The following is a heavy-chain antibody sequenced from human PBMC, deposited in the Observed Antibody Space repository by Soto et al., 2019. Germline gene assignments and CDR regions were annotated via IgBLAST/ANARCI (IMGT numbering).Heavy chain of an antibody. CDR3: RSSSRYSTDV. CDR1: GGSITSSFY. CDR2: IYATGNT. V-gene: IGHV4-39*01. Sequence: QLQLQESGPGLVKPSETLSLTCTVSGGSITSSFYWGWIRQPPGEGLEWIGSIYATGNTYYNPSLKGRVTLSPDTSKNQFSLNLISVTAADTAVYYCRSSSRYSTDVWGQGATVTVSS. D-gene: IGHD6-13*01. J-gene: IGHJ6*02.